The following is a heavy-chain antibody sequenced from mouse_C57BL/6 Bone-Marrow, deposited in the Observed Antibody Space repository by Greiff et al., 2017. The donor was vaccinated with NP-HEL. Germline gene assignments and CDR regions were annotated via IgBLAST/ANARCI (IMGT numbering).Heavy chain of an antibody. CDR2: IYPGNSDT. CDR1: GYTFTSYW. Sequence: EVQLQESGTVLARPGASVKMSCKTSGYTFTSYWMHWVKQRPGQGLEWIGAIYPGNSDTSYNQTFKGQAKLTAVTSASTAYMELSSLTNADSAVYYCTRFTTVVATGRDAMDYWGQGTSVTVSS. CDR3: TRFTTVVATGRDAMDY. D-gene: IGHD1-1*01. V-gene: IGHV1-5*01. J-gene: IGHJ4*01.